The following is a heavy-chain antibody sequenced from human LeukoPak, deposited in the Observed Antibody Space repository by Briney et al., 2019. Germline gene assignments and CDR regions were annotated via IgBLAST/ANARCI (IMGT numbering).Heavy chain of an antibody. V-gene: IGHV3-64D*09. CDR1: GFPFSSFA. Sequence: SGGSLRLSCSASGFPFSSFAMHWVRQAPGKGLEYVEAISRYGGSTYYADKVKGRFTISRDNAKSQLYLQMSSLRAEDAAVYLCVKDLRSDFMGVLSRYLSYWGQGTLVTVSS. J-gene: IGHJ4*02. D-gene: IGHD2/OR15-2a*01. CDR2: ISRYGGST. CDR3: VKDLRSDFMGVLSRYLSY.